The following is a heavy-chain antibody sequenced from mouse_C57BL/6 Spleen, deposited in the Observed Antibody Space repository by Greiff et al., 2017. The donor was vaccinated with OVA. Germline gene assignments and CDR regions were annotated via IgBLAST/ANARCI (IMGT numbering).Heavy chain of an antibody. CDR3: ARLYGSSYRWYFDV. D-gene: IGHD1-1*01. Sequence: QVQLQQPGTELVKPGASVKLSCKASGYTFTSYWMHWVKQRPGQGLEWIGNINPSNGGTNYNEKFKSKATLTVDKSSSTAYMQLSSLTSEDSAVYDCARLYGSSYRWYFDVWGTGTTVTVSS. CDR1: GYTFTSYW. J-gene: IGHJ1*03. V-gene: IGHV1-53*01. CDR2: INPSNGGT.